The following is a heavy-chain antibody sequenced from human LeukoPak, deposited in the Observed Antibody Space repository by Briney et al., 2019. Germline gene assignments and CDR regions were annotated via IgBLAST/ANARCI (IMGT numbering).Heavy chain of an antibody. CDR2: ISSTGNTV. J-gene: IGHJ6*04. V-gene: IGHV3-48*03. CDR1: GFTFSSYE. Sequence: GGSLRLSCAASGFTFSSYEMNWVRQAPGQGLEWVAYISSTGNTVHYAGSVKGRFTISRDNAKNSLYLQMNRPRAEDTAVYYCTKETPQMDVWGKGTTVTVSS. CDR3: TKETPQMDV. D-gene: IGHD2-15*01.